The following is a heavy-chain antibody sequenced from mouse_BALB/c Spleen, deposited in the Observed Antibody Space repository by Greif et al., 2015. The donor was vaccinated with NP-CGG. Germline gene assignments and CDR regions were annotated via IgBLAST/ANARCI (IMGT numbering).Heavy chain of an antibody. CDR3: AIYDGYYFDY. CDR1: GYTFTSYW. J-gene: IGHJ2*01. D-gene: IGHD2-3*01. Sequence: PQESGAELAKPVASVKMSCKASGYTFTSYWMHWVKQRPGQGLEWIGYINPSTGYAEYNQKFKDKATLTADKSSSTAYMQLSSLTSEDSAVYYCAIYDGYYFDYWGQGTTLTVSS. CDR2: INPSTGYA. V-gene: IGHV1-7*01.